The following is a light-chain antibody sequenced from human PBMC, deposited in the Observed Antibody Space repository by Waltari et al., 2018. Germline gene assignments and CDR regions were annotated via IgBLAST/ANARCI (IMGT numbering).Light chain of an antibody. CDR3: QQYGGSLIT. CDR2: GAL. J-gene: IGKJ5*01. CDR1: QTIRNTY. V-gene: IGKV3-20*01. Sequence: IALTQSPGTLSLSPGERATLPSRASQTIRNTYLAWYHQKPGKSPRLLIDGALRRGTGLPDWFSSSWSAKDITLTISRQQPEDVAVYYYQQYGGSLITFGQGTRLEIK.